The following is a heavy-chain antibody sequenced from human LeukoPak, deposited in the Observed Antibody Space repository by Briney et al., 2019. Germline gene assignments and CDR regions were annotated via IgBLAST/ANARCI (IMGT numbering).Heavy chain of an antibody. CDR3: ARGRRYYDSRGYYYRISHFDY. CDR2: IKDDGSDK. CDR1: GFTFSDSW. D-gene: IGHD3-22*01. J-gene: IGHJ4*02. V-gene: IGHV3-7*01. Sequence: GGSLRLSCGTSGFTFSDSWMSWFRQAPGQGLEWVASIKDDGSDKYYLDSVRGRFTISRDNAEDSLYLQLDDLRAEDTAVYYCARGRRYYDSRGYYYRISHFDYWGQGTLVTVSS.